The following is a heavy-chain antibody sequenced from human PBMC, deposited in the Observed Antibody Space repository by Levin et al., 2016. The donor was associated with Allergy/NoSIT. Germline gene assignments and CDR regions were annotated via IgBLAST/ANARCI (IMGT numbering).Heavy chain of an antibody. Sequence: GGSLRLSCVASGFTFKAYWMSWVRQAPGKGLEWVATIKEDGSKDYCVDSVRGRFTISRDNAKNSLELQMNSLRDEDTAVYYCARDDNGGWVPFDIWGQGTTVTVS. V-gene: IGHV3-7*03. J-gene: IGHJ3*02. CDR2: IKEDGSKD. CDR1: GFTFKAYW. D-gene: IGHD4/OR15-4a*01. CDR3: ARDDNGGWVPFDI.